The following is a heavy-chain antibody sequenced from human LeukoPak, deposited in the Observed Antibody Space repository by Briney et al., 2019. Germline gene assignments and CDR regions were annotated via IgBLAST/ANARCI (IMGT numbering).Heavy chain of an antibody. CDR2: INPNSGGT. D-gene: IGHD6-13*01. Sequence: ASVKVSCKASGGTFSSYAISWVRQAPGQGLEWMGWINPNSGGTNYAQKFQGRVAMTRDTSISTAYMELSRLRSDDTAVYYCARDIKIAAAGTGGYWGQGTLVTVSS. CDR3: ARDIKIAAAGTGGY. CDR1: GGTFSSYA. J-gene: IGHJ4*02. V-gene: IGHV1-2*02.